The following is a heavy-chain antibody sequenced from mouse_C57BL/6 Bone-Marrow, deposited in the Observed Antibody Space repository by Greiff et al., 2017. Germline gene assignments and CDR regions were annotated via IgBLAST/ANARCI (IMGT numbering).Heavy chain of an antibody. CDR3: ASPHYYGSRYAMDY. V-gene: IGHV1-72*01. Sequence: VQLQQSGAELVKPGASVKLSCKASGYTFTSYWMHWVKQRPGRGLEWIGRIDPNSGGTKYNEKFKSKATMTVDKPSSTAYMQLSSLTSEDSAVYYCASPHYYGSRYAMDYWGQGTSVTVSS. CDR1: GYTFTSYW. D-gene: IGHD1-1*01. J-gene: IGHJ4*01. CDR2: IDPNSGGT.